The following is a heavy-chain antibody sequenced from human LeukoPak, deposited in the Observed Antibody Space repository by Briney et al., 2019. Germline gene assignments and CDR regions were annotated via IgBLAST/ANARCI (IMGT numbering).Heavy chain of an antibody. CDR3: AKGHDFWSGTGAYFGY. CDR1: GFTFSSYA. V-gene: IGHV3-23*01. D-gene: IGHD3-3*01. Sequence: GSLRLSCAASGFTFSSYAMSWVRQAPGKGLEWVSAIRGSGGSTYYADSVKGRFTISRDNSKNTLYLQMNSLRAEDTAVYYCAKGHDFWSGTGAYFGYWGQGTLVTVSS. J-gene: IGHJ4*02. CDR2: IRGSGGST.